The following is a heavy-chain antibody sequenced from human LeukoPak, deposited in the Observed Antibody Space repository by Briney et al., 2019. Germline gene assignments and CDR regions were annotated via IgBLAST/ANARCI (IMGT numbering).Heavy chain of an antibody. D-gene: IGHD5-24*01. J-gene: IGHJ4*02. Sequence: GGSLRLSCAASGFTFSSYGMSWVRQAPGKGLEWVSAISGSGGSTYYADSVKGRFTISRDNSKNTLYLQMNSLRAEDTAVYYCAKDDRWLQFCCWGQGTLVTVSA. CDR2: ISGSGGST. V-gene: IGHV3-23*01. CDR3: AKDDRWLQFCC. CDR1: GFTFSSYG.